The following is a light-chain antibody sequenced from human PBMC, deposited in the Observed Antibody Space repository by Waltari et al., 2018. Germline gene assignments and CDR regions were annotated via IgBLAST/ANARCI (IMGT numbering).Light chain of an antibody. Sequence: DIVMTQSPDSLAVSLGERATTNCKSSQSVLYSANNKIYLGWYKQKPGQPPKLLINWASTRESGVPDRFSGSGSGTDFTLTISSLQAEDVAVYYCHQYYSIPFTFGPGTKVDIK. V-gene: IGKV4-1*01. CDR2: WAS. J-gene: IGKJ3*01. CDR1: QSVLYSANNKIY. CDR3: HQYYSIPFT.